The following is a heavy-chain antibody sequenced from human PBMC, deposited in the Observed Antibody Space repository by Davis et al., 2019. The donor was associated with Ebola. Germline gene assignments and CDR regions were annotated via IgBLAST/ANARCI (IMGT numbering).Heavy chain of an antibody. CDR3: TRHVSGDFWYFDL. Sequence: GESLKIPCSASGFIFSTYVMSWVRQAPGKGLEWVSVIYRDGRTYHADSVKGRFTISRDNSKNTVYLQMNSLRAEDTAVYYCTRHVSGDFWYFDLWGRGTLVTVSS. D-gene: IGHD4-17*01. CDR2: IYRDGRT. V-gene: IGHV3-66*04. J-gene: IGHJ2*01. CDR1: GFIFSTYV.